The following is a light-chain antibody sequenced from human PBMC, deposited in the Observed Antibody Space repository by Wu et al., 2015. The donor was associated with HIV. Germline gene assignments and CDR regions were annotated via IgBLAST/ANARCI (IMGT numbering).Light chain of an antibody. CDR2: DAS. CDR1: QSVTSD. V-gene: IGKV3-15*01. J-gene: IGKJ4*01. CDR3: QQYNNWPLT. Sequence: EVVMTQSPVTLSVSPGERAALSCRASQSVTSDLAWYQQKPGQAPRLLIYDASTRPTGIPARFSGTGSGTDFTLTISDLQSEDFALYYCQQYNNWPLTFGGGTKVEI.